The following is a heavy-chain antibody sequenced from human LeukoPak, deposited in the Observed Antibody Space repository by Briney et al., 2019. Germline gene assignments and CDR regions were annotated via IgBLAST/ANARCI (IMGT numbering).Heavy chain of an antibody. CDR1: GFNFSTYW. D-gene: IGHD6-13*01. CDR2: INTDGSAT. V-gene: IGHV3-74*01. CDR3: ARGTAATAGIDY. Sequence: GGSLRLSYAVSGFNFSTYWIHWVRQAPGKGLVWVSLINTDGSATTYGDSAKGRFTVSRDNDKNSLFLEMNSLRVEDTAVYYCARGTAATAGIDYWGQGTLVTVSS. J-gene: IGHJ4*02.